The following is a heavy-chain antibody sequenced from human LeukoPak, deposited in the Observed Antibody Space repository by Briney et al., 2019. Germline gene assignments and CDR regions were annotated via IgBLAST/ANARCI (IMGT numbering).Heavy chain of an antibody. CDR3: ARGDSVTYYAPHWGFDY. D-gene: IGHD1-26*01. Sequence: SETLSLTCTVSGGSISSYYWSWIRQPPGKGLEWIGYIYFSGSTNYNPSLKSRVTISVDTSKNQFSLKLTSVTASDTAVHYCARGDSVTYYAPHWGFDYWGQGTLVTVSS. CDR2: IYFSGST. CDR1: GGSISSYY. V-gene: IGHV4-59*01. J-gene: IGHJ4*02.